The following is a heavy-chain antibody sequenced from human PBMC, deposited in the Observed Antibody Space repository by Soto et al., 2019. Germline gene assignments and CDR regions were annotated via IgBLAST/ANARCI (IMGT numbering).Heavy chain of an antibody. CDR2: IYYSGRT. J-gene: IGHJ4*02. V-gene: IGHV4-59*01. D-gene: IGHD4-17*01. CDR3: ARVGGDDFGDSGGFDC. Sequence: PSATLSLTCTVSGCSIRDYFWTWIRQPPGKGLEWSGYIYYSGRTNYNPSLKSRVSISVDTSKNHFSLQLRSVTAADTAVYYCARVGGDDFGDSGGFDCWGRGTLVTVSS. CDR1: GCSIRDYF.